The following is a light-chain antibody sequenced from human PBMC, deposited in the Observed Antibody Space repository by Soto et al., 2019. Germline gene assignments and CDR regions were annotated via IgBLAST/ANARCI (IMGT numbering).Light chain of an antibody. CDR3: SSYAGSNNIEV. CDR2: EVI. CDR1: SSDVGGYNY. V-gene: IGLV2-8*01. Sequence: QSALTQPPSASGSPGQSVTISCTGTSSDVGGYNYVSWYQQHPGKAPKLMIYEVIKRPSGVPDRFSASKTGNNASLTVSGVQAEDDADDYCSSYAGSNNIEVFGGGTKLTVL. J-gene: IGLJ2*01.